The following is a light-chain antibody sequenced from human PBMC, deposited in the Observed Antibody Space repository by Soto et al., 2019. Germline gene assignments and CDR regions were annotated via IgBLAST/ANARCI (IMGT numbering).Light chain of an antibody. CDR2: EVT. CDR1: SSDIGSYHF. Sequence: QSALTQPPSASGSPGQSVTISCTGTSSDIGSYHFVSWYQQHPDKAPKLLIYEVTKRPSGVPDRFSGSKSGNTASLTVSGLRAEDEADYYCTSYAGSNSPVVFGAGTKVTVL. J-gene: IGLJ1*01. CDR3: TSYAGSNSPVV. V-gene: IGLV2-8*01.